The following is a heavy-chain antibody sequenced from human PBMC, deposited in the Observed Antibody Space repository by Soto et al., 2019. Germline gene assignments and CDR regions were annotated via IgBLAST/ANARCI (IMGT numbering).Heavy chain of an antibody. CDR2: ISGYNGNT. CDR1: GYTFTNYG. D-gene: IGHD5-12*01. CDR3: ARGPGWLQLHVFDY. Sequence: ASVKVSCKASGYTFTNYGITWVRQAPGQGLECMGWISGYNGNTNYVQNLQGRVTMTTDTSTYTAYMELRSLRSEDTAVYYCARGPGWLQLHVFDYWGQGTLVTVSS. V-gene: IGHV1-18*04. J-gene: IGHJ4*02.